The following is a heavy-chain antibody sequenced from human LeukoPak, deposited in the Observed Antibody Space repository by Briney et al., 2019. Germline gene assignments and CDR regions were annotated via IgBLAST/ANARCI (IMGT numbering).Heavy chain of an antibody. CDR3: ARLYCSGRDCYFDY. CDR2: IYPGDSDT. D-gene: IGHD2-15*01. J-gene: IGHJ4*02. CDR1: GYIFTSYW. Sequence: KFGGSLKISCKGSGYIFTSYWIGWVRQMPGKGLEWMGIIYPGDSDTGYSPSFQGQVTISVDKSISTAYLQWSSLKASDTAMYYCARLYCSGRDCYFDYWGQGTLVTASS. V-gene: IGHV5-51*01.